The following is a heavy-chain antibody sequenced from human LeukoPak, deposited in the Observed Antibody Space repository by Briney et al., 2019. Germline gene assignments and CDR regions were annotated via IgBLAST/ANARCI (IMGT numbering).Heavy chain of an antibody. V-gene: IGHV3-43*01. J-gene: IGHJ4*02. CDR3: AKSKTAVTTGYLDY. D-gene: IGHD4-17*01. Sequence: GALRLSCAASGFTFDGYTMHWVRQAPGKGLEWVSLISWDGGSTYYADSVKGRFTISRDNSKNSLYLQMNSLRTEDTALYYCAKSKTAVTTGYLDYWGQGTLVTVSS. CDR1: GFTFDGYT. CDR2: ISWDGGST.